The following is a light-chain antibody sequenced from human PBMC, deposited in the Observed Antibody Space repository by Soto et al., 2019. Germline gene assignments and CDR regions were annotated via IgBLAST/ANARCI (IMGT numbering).Light chain of an antibody. CDR1: NIENKS. J-gene: IGLJ2*01. Sequence: SYELTQPPSVSVAPGKTARITCGGNNIENKSVHWYQQRPGQAPVLVLIYDSDRPSGIPERFSGSNSGNTATLTISRVEAGDEADYYCQVWDSSSDHVVFGGGTKVTVL. CDR2: YDS. V-gene: IGLV3-21*04. CDR3: QVWDSSSDHVV.